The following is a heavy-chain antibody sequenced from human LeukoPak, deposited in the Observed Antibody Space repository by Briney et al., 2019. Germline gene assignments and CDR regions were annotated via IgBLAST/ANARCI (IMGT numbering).Heavy chain of an antibody. CDR3: ARRLGGLNAFDI. CDR2: INPNSGGT. D-gene: IGHD3/OR15-3a*01. Sequence: ASVKVSCKASGYTFTGYYMHWVRQAPGQGLEWMGWINPNSGGTNYAQKFQGRVTMTRDMSTSTVYMELSSLRSEDTAVYYCARRLGGLNAFDIWGQGTMVTVSS. CDR1: GYTFTGYY. J-gene: IGHJ3*02. V-gene: IGHV1-2*02.